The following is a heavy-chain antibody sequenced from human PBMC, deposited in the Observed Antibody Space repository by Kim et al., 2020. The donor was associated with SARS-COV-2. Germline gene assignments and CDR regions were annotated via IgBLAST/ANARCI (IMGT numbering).Heavy chain of an antibody. D-gene: IGHD6-13*01. V-gene: IGHV3-48*02. J-gene: IGHJ6*02. Sequence: ADSVKGRFTISRDNAKNSLYLQMNSLRDEDTAVYYCARVGSSSWYSGMDVWGQGTTVTVSS. CDR3: ARVGSSSWYSGMDV.